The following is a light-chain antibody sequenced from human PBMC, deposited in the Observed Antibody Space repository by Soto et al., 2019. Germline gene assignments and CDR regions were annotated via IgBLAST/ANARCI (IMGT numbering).Light chain of an antibody. Sequence: EIVLTQSPGTLSLSPGEGATLSCRTSQAVYRGYLAWYQQRPGQAPRLLIYAASTRATGIPDRFSGSASGTDFTLSITRLESEDFAVYYCQLYGGFFGQGTKLEMK. V-gene: IGKV3-20*01. J-gene: IGKJ2*01. CDR1: QAVYRGY. CDR3: QLYGGF. CDR2: AAS.